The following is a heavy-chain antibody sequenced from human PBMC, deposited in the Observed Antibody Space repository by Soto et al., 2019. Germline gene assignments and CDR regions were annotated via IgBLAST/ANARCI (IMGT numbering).Heavy chain of an antibody. J-gene: IGHJ4*02. CDR1: GFTFDDHA. CDR3: AKERVRDFDG. V-gene: IGHV3-9*01. D-gene: IGHD3-9*01. Sequence: APLVESGGGLVRPGGSLRLSCAASGFTFDDHAMHWVRQAPGKGLEWISAITRNSVALDYADSVKGRFTISRDNAKNSLYLQMNSLRPEDTALYYCAKERVRDFDGWGQGTLVTVSS. CDR2: ITRNSVAL.